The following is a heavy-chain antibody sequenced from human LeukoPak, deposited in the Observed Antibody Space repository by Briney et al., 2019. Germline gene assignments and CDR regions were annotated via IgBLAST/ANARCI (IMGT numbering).Heavy chain of an antibody. V-gene: IGHV1-69*13. CDR3: AADYDY. D-gene: IGHD5-12*01. CDR2: IIPIFGTA. J-gene: IGHJ4*02. Sequence: SVKVSCKASGYTFISFGINWVRQAPGQGLEWMGGIIPIFGTANYAQKFQGRVTITADESTSTAYMELSSLRSEDTAVYYCAADYDYWGQGTLVTVSS. CDR1: GYTFISFG.